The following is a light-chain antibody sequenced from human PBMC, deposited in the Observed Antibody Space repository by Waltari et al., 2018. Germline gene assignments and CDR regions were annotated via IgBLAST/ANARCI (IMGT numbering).Light chain of an antibody. CDR2: MAS. V-gene: IGKV1-5*03. Sequence: IQMTQSPSTLPASVADRVTITCRASQSISTWLAWYQQKPGKAPNLLIYMASSLESGVPSRFSGSGSGTEFTLSITSLQPDDFATYYCQQYNRYPYTFGQGTNLEIK. CDR1: QSISTW. J-gene: IGKJ2*01. CDR3: QQYNRYPYT.